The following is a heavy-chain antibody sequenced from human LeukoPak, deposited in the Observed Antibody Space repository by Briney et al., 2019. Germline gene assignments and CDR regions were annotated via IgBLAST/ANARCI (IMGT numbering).Heavy chain of an antibody. CDR1: GFTFSSYA. CDR2: ISYDGSNK. Sequence: PGRSLRLSCAASGFTFSSYAMHWVRQAPGKGLEWVAVISYDGSNKYYADSEKGRFTISRDNSKNTLYLQMNSLRAEDTAVHYCAREWEDIVVVPAAPNYYYYYGTDVWGQGTTVTVSS. J-gene: IGHJ6*02. V-gene: IGHV3-30-3*01. D-gene: IGHD2-2*01. CDR3: AREWEDIVVVPAAPNYYYYYGTDV.